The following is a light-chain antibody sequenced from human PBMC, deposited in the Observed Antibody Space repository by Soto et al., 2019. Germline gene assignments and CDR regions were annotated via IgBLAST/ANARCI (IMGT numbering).Light chain of an antibody. J-gene: IGKJ4*01. Sequence: DIVMTQSLDSLAVSLSERATINCKSSQSVLYSANNRKSLGRYRQTPGQPPKLLINWASTREPGVPDRFSGSGSGTDFTLTINSLQAEDVAVYYCQQYDISPLTFGGGTKVDIK. V-gene: IGKV4-1*01. CDR2: WAS. CDR1: QSVLYSANNRKS. CDR3: QQYDISPLT.